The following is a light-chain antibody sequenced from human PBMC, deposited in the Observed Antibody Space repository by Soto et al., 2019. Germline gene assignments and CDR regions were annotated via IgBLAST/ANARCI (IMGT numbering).Light chain of an antibody. V-gene: IGKV1-12*01. Sequence: IQMTQSPSSVSASVGDRITITCRASQDIGGRSAWFQQKPGKAPQYLIQAASILQSGVPSRFSGSGSGTEFILTINNLQPEDFASYFCLQVYSFPRTFGLGTKVDI. CDR3: LQVYSFPRT. CDR1: QDIGGR. CDR2: AAS. J-gene: IGKJ1*01.